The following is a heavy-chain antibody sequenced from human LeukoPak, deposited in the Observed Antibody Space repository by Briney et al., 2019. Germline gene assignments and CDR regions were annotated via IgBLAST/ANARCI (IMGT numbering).Heavy chain of an antibody. D-gene: IGHD3-16*01. CDR1: GGSFSGYY. J-gene: IGHJ4*02. CDR2: INHSGST. V-gene: IGHV4-34*01. CDR3: ARRNRWLWGSYFDY. Sequence: PSETLSLTCAVYGGSFSGYYWSWIRQPPGKGLEWIGEINHSGSTNYNPSLKSRVTISVDTSKNQFSLKLSSVTAADTAVYYCARRNRWLWGSYFDYWGQGTLVTVSS.